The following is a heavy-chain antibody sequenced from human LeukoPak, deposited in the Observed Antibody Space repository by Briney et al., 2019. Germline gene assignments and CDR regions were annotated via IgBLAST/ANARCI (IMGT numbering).Heavy chain of an antibody. V-gene: IGHV1-18*01. Sequence: GASVKVSCKASGYTFTSYGISWVRQAPGQGLEWMGWISAYNGNTNYAQKLQGRVTVTTDTSMSTAYMELRSLRSDDTAVYYCARRVTAIGYYYYGMDVWGQGTTVTVSS. CDR1: GYTFTSYG. CDR3: ARRVTAIGYYYYGMDV. J-gene: IGHJ6*02. D-gene: IGHD2-21*02. CDR2: ISAYNGNT.